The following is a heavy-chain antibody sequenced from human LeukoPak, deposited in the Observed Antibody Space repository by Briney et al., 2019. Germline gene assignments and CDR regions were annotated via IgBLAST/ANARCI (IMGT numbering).Heavy chain of an antibody. V-gene: IGHV3-48*03. Sequence: TGGSLRLSCAASGFTFSSYEMNWVRQAPGKGLEWVSYISSSGSTIYYADSVKGRFTISRDNAKNSLYLQMNSLRAEDTAVYYCASLGQLPPKKFWSGYQPTGGDAFDIWGQGTMVTVSS. D-gene: IGHD3-3*01. J-gene: IGHJ3*02. CDR1: GFTFSSYE. CDR3: ASLGQLPPKKFWSGYQPTGGDAFDI. CDR2: ISSSGSTI.